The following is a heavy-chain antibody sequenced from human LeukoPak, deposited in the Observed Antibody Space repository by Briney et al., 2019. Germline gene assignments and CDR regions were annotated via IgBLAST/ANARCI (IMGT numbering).Heavy chain of an antibody. CDR2: IKTNTGGGTA. CDR3: TTDPYVGVHFDY. CDR1: GFTFSNAW. D-gene: IGHD1-26*01. Sequence: GGSLRLSCAASGFTFSNAWMSWVSQAPGKGLEWVGRIKTNTGGGTADYAAPVKGRFTISRDDSKNTLYLQMNSLKTEDTAVYYCTTDPYVGVHFDYWGQGTLVTVSS. V-gene: IGHV3-15*01. J-gene: IGHJ4*02.